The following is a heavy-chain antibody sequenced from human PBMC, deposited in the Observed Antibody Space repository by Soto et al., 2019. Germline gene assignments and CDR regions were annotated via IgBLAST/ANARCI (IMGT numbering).Heavy chain of an antibody. CDR2: MNPNSGNT. Sequence: ASVKVSCKASGYTFTSYDINWVRQATGQGLEWMGWMNPNSGNTGYAQKFQGRVTMTRNTSISTAYMELSSVTAADTGVYYCARHLDIGSAADILRFDHWGQGTLVTVSS. CDR3: ARHLDIGSAADILRFDH. V-gene: IGHV1-8*01. D-gene: IGHD6-13*01. J-gene: IGHJ4*02. CDR1: GYTFTSYD.